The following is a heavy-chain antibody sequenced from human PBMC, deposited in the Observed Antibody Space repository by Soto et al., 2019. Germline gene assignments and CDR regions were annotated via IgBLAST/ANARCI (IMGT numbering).Heavy chain of an antibody. CDR1: A. D-gene: IGHD5-12*01. V-gene: IGHV1-69*04. CDR2: IIPILGIA. CDR3: ARSLYSGYDYYTRYFDY. J-gene: IGHJ4*02. Sequence: ALTWVRQAPGQGLEWMGRIIPILGIANYAQKFQGRVTITADKSTSTAYMELSSLRSEDTAVYYCARSLYSGYDYYTRYFDYWGQGTLVNVS.